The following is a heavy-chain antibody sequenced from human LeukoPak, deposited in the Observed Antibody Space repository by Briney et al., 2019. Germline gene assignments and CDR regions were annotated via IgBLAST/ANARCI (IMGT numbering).Heavy chain of an antibody. V-gene: IGHV3-21*01. D-gene: IGHD6-6*01. CDR1: GFTFSTYS. CDR3: ARDPYDSLSSFDP. Sequence: GGSLRLSCAASGFTFSTYSMNWVRQAPGKGLEWVSSIGTTSNDIYYADSVKGRFTISRDNAKNSLFLQMISLRLEDTAVYYCARDPYDSLSSFDPWGQGTLVTVSS. J-gene: IGHJ5*02. CDR2: IGTTSNDI.